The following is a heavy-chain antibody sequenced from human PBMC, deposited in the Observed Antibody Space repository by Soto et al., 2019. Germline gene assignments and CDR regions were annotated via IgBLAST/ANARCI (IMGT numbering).Heavy chain of an antibody. J-gene: IGHJ4*02. CDR3: SREGRLLWFGELTDY. D-gene: IGHD3-10*01. CDR1: GFTVGNAW. V-gene: IGHV3-15*01. Sequence: VQLVESGGGLVKPGGSLRLSCAASGFTVGNAWMSWVRQAPGKGLEWVGRIKSKTNGGTTDYPAPVTGRFAISRDDSKNTLYLQMNSLKTEDTAVYYCSREGRLLWFGELTDYWGQGTLVTVSS. CDR2: IKSKTNGGTT.